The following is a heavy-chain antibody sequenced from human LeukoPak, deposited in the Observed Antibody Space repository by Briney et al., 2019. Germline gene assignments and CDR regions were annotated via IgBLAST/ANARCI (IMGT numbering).Heavy chain of an antibody. CDR3: ARADYGDYVVGAPDY. J-gene: IGHJ4*02. CDR1: GFTFSSYS. CDR2: ISSSSSYI. Sequence: GGSLRLSCAASGFTFSSYSMNWVRQAPGKGLEWVSSISSSSSYIYYADSVKGRFTISRDNAKNSLYLQMNSLRAEDTAVYYCARADYGDYVVGAPDYWGQGTLVTVSS. D-gene: IGHD4-17*01. V-gene: IGHV3-21*01.